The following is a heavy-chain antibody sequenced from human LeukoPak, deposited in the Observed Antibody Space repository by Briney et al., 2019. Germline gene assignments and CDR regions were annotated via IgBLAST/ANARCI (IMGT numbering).Heavy chain of an antibody. CDR1: GYTFTGYY. Sequence: GASVKVSCKASGYTFTGYYMHWVRQAPGQGFEWMGRINPGSGGTNYAQKFQGRVTMTRDTSTSTAYMELSGLRSDDTAVYYCARDNSAVLNFIDYWGQGTLVTVSS. CDR3: ARDNSAVLNFIDY. D-gene: IGHD4-23*01. V-gene: IGHV1-2*06. CDR2: INPGSGGT. J-gene: IGHJ4*02.